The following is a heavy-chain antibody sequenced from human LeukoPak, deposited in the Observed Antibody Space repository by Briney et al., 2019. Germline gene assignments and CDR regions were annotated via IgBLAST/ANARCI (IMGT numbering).Heavy chain of an antibody. D-gene: IGHD4-17*01. V-gene: IGHV4-34*01. J-gene: IGHJ4*02. CDR2: INHSGST. CDR1: GGSFSGYY. Sequence: SETLSLTCAVYGGSFSGYYWSWIRQPPGKGLEWIGEINHSGSTNYNPSLKSRVTISVDTCKNQFSLKLSSVTAADTAVYYCARGRRNYGDYGGSRDYWGQGTLVTVSS. CDR3: ARGRRNYGDYGGSRDY.